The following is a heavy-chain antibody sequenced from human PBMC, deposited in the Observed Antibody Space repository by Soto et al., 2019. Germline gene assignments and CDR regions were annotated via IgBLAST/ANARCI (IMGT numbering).Heavy chain of an antibody. V-gene: IGHV1-18*01. Sequence: ASVKVSCKASGYTFTSYGISWVRQAPGQGLEWMGWISAYNGNTNYAQKLQGRVTMTTDTSTSTAYMELRSLRSDYTAVYYCARGLYNWNYLASNWSDPWGQGTLVTVSS. CDR1: GYTFTSYG. CDR2: ISAYNGNT. J-gene: IGHJ5*02. CDR3: ARGLYNWNYLASNWSDP. D-gene: IGHD1-7*01.